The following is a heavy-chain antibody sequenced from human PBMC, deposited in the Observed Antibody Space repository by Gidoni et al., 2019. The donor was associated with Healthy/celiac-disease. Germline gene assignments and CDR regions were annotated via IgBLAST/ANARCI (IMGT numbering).Heavy chain of an antibody. CDR1: GFTVSSNY. J-gene: IGHJ4*02. V-gene: IGHV3-53*02. D-gene: IGHD6-13*01. CDR2: IYSGGST. CDR3: ARDLSLAAAGT. Sequence: EVQRVETGGGLIQPGGSLRLSCAASGFTVSSNYMSWVRQAPGKGLVWVSVIYSGGSTYYADSVKGRFTISRDNSKNTLYLQMNSLRAEDTAVYYCARDLSLAAAGTWGQGTLVTVSS.